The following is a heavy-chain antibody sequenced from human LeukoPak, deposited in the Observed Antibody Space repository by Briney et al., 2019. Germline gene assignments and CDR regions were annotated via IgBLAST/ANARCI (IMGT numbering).Heavy chain of an antibody. CDR3: AREERIAVAGDLLGY. V-gene: IGHV1-2*02. J-gene: IGHJ4*02. CDR1: GYTFTGYY. D-gene: IGHD6-19*01. CDR2: INPNSGGT. Sequence: ASVKVSCKASGYTFTGYYMHWVRQAPGQGLEWMGWINPNSGGTNYAQKFQGRVIMTRDTSISTAYMELSRLRSDDTPVCYCAREERIAVAGDLLGYWGQGTLVTVSS.